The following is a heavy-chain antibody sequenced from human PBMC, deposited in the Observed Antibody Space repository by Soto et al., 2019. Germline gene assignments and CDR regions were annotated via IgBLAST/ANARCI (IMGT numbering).Heavy chain of an antibody. V-gene: IGHV3-30*18. J-gene: IGHJ4*02. CDR3: AKDRHGDYPFDY. CDR2: ISYDGSNK. Sequence: QVQLVESGGGVVQPGRSLRLSCAASGFTFSSYGMHWVSQAPGKGLEWVAVISYDGSNKYYADSVKGRFTISRDNSKNTLYLQMNSLRAEDTAVYYCAKDRHGDYPFDYWGQGTLVTVSS. D-gene: IGHD4-17*01. CDR1: GFTFSSYG.